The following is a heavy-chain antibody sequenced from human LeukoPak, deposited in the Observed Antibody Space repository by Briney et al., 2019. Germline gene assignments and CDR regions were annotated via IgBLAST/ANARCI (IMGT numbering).Heavy chain of an antibody. J-gene: IGHJ6*03. CDR1: GFTFSSYA. V-gene: IGHV3-23*01. CDR3: ARDQAVVIGYYYYYMDV. D-gene: IGHD2-21*01. Sequence: GGSLRLSCAASGFTFSSYAMNWVRQAPGRGLEWVSGFSGSGGATYYADSVKGRFTISRDNSKNTLYLQMNSLRAEDTAVYYCARDQAVVIGYYYYYMDVWGKGTTVTVSS. CDR2: FSGSGGAT.